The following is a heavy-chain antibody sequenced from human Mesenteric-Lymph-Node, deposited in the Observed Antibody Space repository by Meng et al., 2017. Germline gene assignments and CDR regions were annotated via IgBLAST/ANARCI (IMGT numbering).Heavy chain of an antibody. D-gene: IGHD2/OR15-2a*01. J-gene: IGHJ3*02. V-gene: IGHV3-23*01. Sequence: GGSLRLSCAASGFTFSSYAMSWVRQAPGKGLEWVSAISGSGGSTYYADSVKGRVTISRDNSKNTLYLQMSSLRAEDTAVYFCANIGRGNYYDSTIEPFDIWGQGTMVTVSS. CDR3: ANIGRGNYYDSTIEPFDI. CDR1: GFTFSSYA. CDR2: ISGSGGST.